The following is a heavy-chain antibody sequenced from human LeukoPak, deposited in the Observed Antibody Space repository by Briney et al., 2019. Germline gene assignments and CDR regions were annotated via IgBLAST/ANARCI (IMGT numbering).Heavy chain of an antibody. CDR1: GYSFTSYW. CDR3: ARQGGDSSGYYYFDY. D-gene: IGHD3-22*01. V-gene: IGHV5-51*01. CDR2: IYPGDSDT. J-gene: IGHJ4*02. Sequence: KRGESLKISCKGSGYSFTSYWIGWVRQMPGKGLEWMGIIYPGDSDTRYSPSFQGQVTISADKSISTAYLQWSSLKASDIAMYYCARQGGDSSGYYYFDYWGQGTLVTVSS.